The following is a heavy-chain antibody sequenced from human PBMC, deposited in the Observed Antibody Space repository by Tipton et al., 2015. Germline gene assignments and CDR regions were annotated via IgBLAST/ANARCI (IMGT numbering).Heavy chain of an antibody. V-gene: IGHV3-21*01. D-gene: IGHD6-19*01. CDR3: ARRGSGWYSLYFDY. CDR2: ISSSSSYI. Sequence: GSLRLSCAASGFTFSSYSMNWVRQAPGKGLEWVSSISSSSSYIYYADSVKGRFTISRDNAKNSLYLQMNSLRAEDTAVYYCARRGSGWYSLYFDYWGQRTLVTVSS. CDR1: GFTFSSYS. J-gene: IGHJ4*02.